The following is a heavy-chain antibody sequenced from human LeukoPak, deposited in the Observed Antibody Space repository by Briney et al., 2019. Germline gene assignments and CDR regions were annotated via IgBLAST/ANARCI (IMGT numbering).Heavy chain of an antibody. CDR3: SRLDSSGLDY. V-gene: IGHV5-51*01. Sequence: GESLKISCKGSGYSFTSYWIGWVRQMPGKGLEGMGIIYPGDSDARYSPSFQGQVTSSADKSISTAYLQWSSLKASDTGMHSCSRLDSSGLDYWGQGTLVTVSS. J-gene: IGHJ4*02. CDR1: GYSFTSYW. CDR2: IYPGDSDA. D-gene: IGHD6-19*01.